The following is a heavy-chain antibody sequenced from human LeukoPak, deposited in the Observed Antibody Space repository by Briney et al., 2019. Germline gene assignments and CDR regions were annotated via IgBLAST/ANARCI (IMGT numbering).Heavy chain of an antibody. CDR2: IKQDESEK. J-gene: IGHJ4*02. Sequence: GGSLRLSCVASGLPFSDYWMSWVRQAPGKGLEWVANIKQDESEKYYVDSVRGRSTISRDNAKTSLYLQMNSLRVEDTAVYYCARGSHSSSYGFDYWGQGALVTVSS. V-gene: IGHV3-7*01. CDR1: GLPFSDYW. D-gene: IGHD6-13*01. CDR3: ARGSHSSSYGFDY.